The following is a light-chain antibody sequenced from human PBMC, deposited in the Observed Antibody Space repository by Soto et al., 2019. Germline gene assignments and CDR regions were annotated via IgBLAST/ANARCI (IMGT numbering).Light chain of an antibody. Sequence: QSALTQPASVSGSPGQSITISCTGTSSDVGSYNLVSWYQQHPGKAPKLMIFEGTKRHSGVSNRFSGSKSGNTASLTVSGLQAEDEADYYCCSYAGDTTLVFGGGTQLTVL. CDR3: CSYAGDTTLV. CDR1: SSDVGSYNL. V-gene: IGLV2-23*01. J-gene: IGLJ7*01. CDR2: EGT.